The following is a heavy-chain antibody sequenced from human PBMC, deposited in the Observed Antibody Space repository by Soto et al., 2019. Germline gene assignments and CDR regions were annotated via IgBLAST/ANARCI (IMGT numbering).Heavy chain of an antibody. V-gene: IGHV3-9*01. CDR3: AKSEYSSGWNGHYYYYGMDV. Sequence: EVQLVESGGGLVQPGRSLRLSCAASGFTFDDYAMHWVRQAPGKGLEWVSGISWNSGSIGYADSVKGRFTISRDNAKNSLYLQMNSLRAEDTALYYCAKSEYSSGWNGHYYYYGMDVWGQGTTVTVSS. D-gene: IGHD6-19*01. CDR1: GFTFDDYA. CDR2: ISWNSGSI. J-gene: IGHJ6*02.